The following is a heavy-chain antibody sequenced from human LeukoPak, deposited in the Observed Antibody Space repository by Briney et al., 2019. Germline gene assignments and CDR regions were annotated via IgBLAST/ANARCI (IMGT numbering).Heavy chain of an antibody. D-gene: IGHD6-19*01. Sequence: GGSLRLSCAASGFTFSSYGMHWVRQAPGKGLEWVAVISYDGSNKYYADSVKGRFTISRDNSKNTLYLQMNSLRGEDTAVYYCVARGGWARFDYWGQGTLVTVSS. CDR3: VARGGWARFDY. J-gene: IGHJ4*02. V-gene: IGHV3-30*03. CDR2: ISYDGSNK. CDR1: GFTFSSYG.